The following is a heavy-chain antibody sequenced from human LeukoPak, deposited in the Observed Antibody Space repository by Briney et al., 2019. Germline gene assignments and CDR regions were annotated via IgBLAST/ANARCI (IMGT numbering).Heavy chain of an antibody. Sequence: SETLSLTCTVSGGSISSGGYYWSWIWQPPGKGLEWIGYIYHSGSTYYNPSLKSRVTISVDTSKNQFSLKLSSVTAADTAVYYCARELQYSSGLTDYWGQGTLVTVSS. CDR1: GGSISSGGYY. V-gene: IGHV4-30-2*01. CDR2: IYHSGST. D-gene: IGHD6-19*01. CDR3: ARELQYSSGLTDY. J-gene: IGHJ4*02.